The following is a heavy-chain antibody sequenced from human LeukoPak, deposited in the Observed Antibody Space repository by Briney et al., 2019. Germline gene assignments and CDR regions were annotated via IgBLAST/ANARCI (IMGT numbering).Heavy chain of an antibody. Sequence: GGSLRLSCAASGLTFSSYWMHWVRQAPGKGLVWVSRINGDGSTTNYADSVKGRFTISRDNAKNTLYLQMNSLRAEDTAVYYCARERGYGGNSGSDGYWGQGTLVTVSS. CDR3: ARERGYGGNSGSDGY. D-gene: IGHD4-23*01. J-gene: IGHJ4*02. CDR2: INGDGSTT. CDR1: GLTFSSYW. V-gene: IGHV3-74*01.